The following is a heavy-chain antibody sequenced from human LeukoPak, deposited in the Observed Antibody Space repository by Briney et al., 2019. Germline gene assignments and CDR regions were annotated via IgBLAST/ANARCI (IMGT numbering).Heavy chain of an antibody. CDR1: VYTFSGYY. CDR3: VRERGATVDY. V-gene: IGHV1-2*02. D-gene: IGHD1-26*01. J-gene: IGHJ4*02. Sequence: GASVKVSCEASVYTFSGYYINWVRQAPGQGLEWMGWINFNSGDTNYAQKFQGRVTVTRDTSISTTYMELSSLRADDTAIYHCVRERGATVDYWGQGTLVTVSS. CDR2: INFNSGDT.